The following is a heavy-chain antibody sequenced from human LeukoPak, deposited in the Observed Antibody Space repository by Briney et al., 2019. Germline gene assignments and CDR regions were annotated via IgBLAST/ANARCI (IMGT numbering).Heavy chain of an antibody. D-gene: IGHD5-18*01. CDR1: GFTFSSYW. CDR3: ARDEGGRGYSYGYDY. V-gene: IGHV3-7*01. J-gene: IGHJ4*02. Sequence: GGSLRLSCAASGFTFSSYWMSWVRQAPGKGLEWVANIKQDGSEKYYVDSVKGRFTISRGNAKNSLYLQMNSLRAEDTAVYYCARDEGGRGYSYGYDYWGQGTLVTVSP. CDR2: IKQDGSEK.